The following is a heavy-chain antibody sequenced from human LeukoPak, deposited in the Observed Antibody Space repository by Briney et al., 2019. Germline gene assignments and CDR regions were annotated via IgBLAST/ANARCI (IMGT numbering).Heavy chain of an antibody. CDR1: GFTVSSTY. V-gene: IGHV3-53*01. Sequence: GGSLRLSCAASGFTVSSTYMSWVRQAPGQGLEWVSVIYKDGKIYYIDSVKGRFTISRDTSKNTLYLQMNSLRVEDTAVYYCASRHCSGGDCYFAGADPFDHWGQGTLVTVSS. CDR2: IYKDGKI. J-gene: IGHJ4*02. CDR3: ASRHCSGGDCYFAGADPFDH. D-gene: IGHD2-21*01.